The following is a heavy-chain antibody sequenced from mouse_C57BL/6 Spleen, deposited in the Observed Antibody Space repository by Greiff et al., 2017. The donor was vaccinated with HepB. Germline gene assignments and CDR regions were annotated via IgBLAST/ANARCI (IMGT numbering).Heavy chain of an antibody. J-gene: IGHJ1*03. CDR1: GFSLSTFGMG. Sequence: QVTLKVCGPGILQPSQTLSLTCSFSGFSLSTFGMGVGWIRQPSGKGLVWLAHIWWDDDKYNNPALKRRLTTSKDTSKNQVFHKIAKVDDAYTVTYCGARVAWYAKGYFDVWGTGTTVTVSS. CDR2: IWWDDDK. D-gene: IGHD2-14*01. CDR3: ARVAWYAKGYFDV. V-gene: IGHV8-8*01.